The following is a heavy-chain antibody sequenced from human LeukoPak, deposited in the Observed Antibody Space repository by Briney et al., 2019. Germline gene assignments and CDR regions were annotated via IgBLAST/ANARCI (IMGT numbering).Heavy chain of an antibody. Sequence: SETLSLTCTVSGGSISSYYWSWIRQPPGKGLEWIGYIHYSGSTNYNPSLKSRVTISVDTSKNQFSLKLSSVTAADTAVYYCARVIGDFDWLHSYYFDYWGQGTLVTVSS. CDR1: GGSISSYY. J-gene: IGHJ4*02. CDR3: ARVIGDFDWLHSYYFDY. D-gene: IGHD3-9*01. V-gene: IGHV4-59*01. CDR2: IHYSGST.